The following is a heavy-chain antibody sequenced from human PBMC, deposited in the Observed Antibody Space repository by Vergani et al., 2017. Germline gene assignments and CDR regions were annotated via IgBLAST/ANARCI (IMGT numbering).Heavy chain of an antibody. Sequence: EVQLVESGGGLVQPGRSLRLSCAASGFTFDDYAMHWVRQAPGKGLEWVSGISWNSGSIGYADSVKGRFTISRDNSKNTLYLQMNSLRAEDTAVYYCARAYENDFWSGPDHLDYWGQGTLVTVSS. D-gene: IGHD3-3*01. CDR2: ISWNSGSI. CDR1: GFTFDDYA. V-gene: IGHV3-9*01. J-gene: IGHJ4*02. CDR3: ARAYENDFWSGPDHLDY.